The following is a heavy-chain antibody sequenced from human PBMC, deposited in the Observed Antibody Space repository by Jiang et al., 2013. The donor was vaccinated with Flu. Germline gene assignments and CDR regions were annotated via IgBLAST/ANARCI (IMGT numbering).Heavy chain of an antibody. V-gene: IGHV1-2*02. CDR2: INPNSGGT. CDR1: Y. Sequence: YMHWVRQAPGQGLEWMGWINPNSGGTNYAQKFQGRVTMTRDTSISTAYMELSRLRSDDTAVYYCASLASGSYYKDAFDIWGQGTMVTVSS. J-gene: IGHJ3*02. CDR3: ASLASGSYYKDAFDI. D-gene: IGHD3-10*01.